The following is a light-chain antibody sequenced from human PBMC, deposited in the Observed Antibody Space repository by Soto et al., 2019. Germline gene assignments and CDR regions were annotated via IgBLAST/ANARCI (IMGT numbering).Light chain of an antibody. Sequence: DILLAPSPDALSVFLGGRATINCKSSQSVLYSSNNKNYLSWYQQKPGQPPKLLIYWASTRESGVPDRFSGSGSGTDFTLTISSLQAEDVAVYFCQHDYTTPPAFGQGTRLEIK. CDR3: QHDYTTPPA. CDR1: QSVLYSSNNKNY. CDR2: WAS. J-gene: IGKJ5*01. V-gene: IGKV4-1*01.